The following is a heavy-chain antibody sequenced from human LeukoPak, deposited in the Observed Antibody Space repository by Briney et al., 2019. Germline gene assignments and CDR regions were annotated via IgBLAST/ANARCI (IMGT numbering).Heavy chain of an antibody. Sequence: GGSLRLSCAASGFTFSSYGMHWVRQAPGKGLEWVAVIWYDGSNKYYADSVKGRFTISRDNSKNTLYLQMNSLRAEDTAVYYCARARLVVDTAMVPNYWGQGTLVTVSS. CDR1: GFTFSSYG. V-gene: IGHV3-33*01. J-gene: IGHJ4*02. CDR2: IWYDGSNK. D-gene: IGHD5-18*01. CDR3: ARARLVVDTAMVPNY.